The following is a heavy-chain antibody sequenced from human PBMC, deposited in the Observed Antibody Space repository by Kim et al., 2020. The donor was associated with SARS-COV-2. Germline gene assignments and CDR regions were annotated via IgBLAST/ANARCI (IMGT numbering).Heavy chain of an antibody. V-gene: IGHV3-33*08. CDR2: IWYDGSNK. CDR1: GFIFSTYG. CDR3: ARVGEQLVRYYGLDV. Sequence: GGSLRLSCGASGFIFSTYGVHWVRQAPGKGLEWVAVIWYDGSNKNYADSVKGRFTISRDNSKNTVYLQMNSLEVEDTAVYYCARVGEQLVRYYGLDVWGQGTTVTVSS. J-gene: IGHJ6*02. D-gene: IGHD6-6*01.